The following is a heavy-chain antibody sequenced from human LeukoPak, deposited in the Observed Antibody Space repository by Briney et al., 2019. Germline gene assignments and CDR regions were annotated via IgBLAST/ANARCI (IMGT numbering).Heavy chain of an antibody. D-gene: IGHD5-18*01. J-gene: IGHJ3*02. CDR3: AREDTAKDAFGI. CDR1: GGSISSYY. V-gene: IGHV4-59*01. Sequence: KPSETLSLTCTVSGGSISSYYWSWIRQPPGKGLEWIGYIYYSGSTNYNPSLKSRVTISVDTSKNQFSLKLSSVTAADTAVHYCAREDTAKDAFGIWGQGTMVTVSS. CDR2: IYYSGST.